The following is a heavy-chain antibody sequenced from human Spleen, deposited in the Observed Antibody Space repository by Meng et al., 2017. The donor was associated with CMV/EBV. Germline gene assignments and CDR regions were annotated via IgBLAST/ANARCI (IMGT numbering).Heavy chain of an antibody. V-gene: IGHV4-34*01. Sequence: SETLSLTCAVYGGSFSGYYWSWIRQPPGKGLEWIGEINHSGSTNYNPSLKSRVTISVDTSKNQFSLKLSSVTAADTAVYYCARGIARSGHFYYAMDVWGQGTAVTVSS. J-gene: IGHJ6*02. CDR1: GGSFSGYY. CDR3: ARGIARSGHFYYAMDV. CDR2: INHSGST.